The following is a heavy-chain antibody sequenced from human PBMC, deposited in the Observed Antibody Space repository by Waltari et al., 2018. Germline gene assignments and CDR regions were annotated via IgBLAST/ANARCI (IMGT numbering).Heavy chain of an antibody. CDR2: TSDDGSNN. V-gene: IGHV3-30*18. J-gene: IGHJ4*02. Sequence: QVQLVESGGGVVQPGRSLRLSFAASGFTFISYVMHWVRQAPGKGLEWVAVTSDDGSNNYYADSVKGRFTISRDNSKSTLYLQMNSLRAEDTAVYFCAKGPHYLSSYGLYFFDDWGQGTLVTVSS. CDR1: GFTFISYV. D-gene: IGHD5-18*01. CDR3: AKGPHYLSSYGLYFFDD.